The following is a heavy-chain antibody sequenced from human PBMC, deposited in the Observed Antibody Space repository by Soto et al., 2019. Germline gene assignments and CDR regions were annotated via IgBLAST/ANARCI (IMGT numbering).Heavy chain of an antibody. CDR3: AREASSSGWYAWFDP. Sequence: QVQLVQSGAEVKKPGASVKVSCKASGYTFTGYYMHWVRQAPGQGLEWMGWINPNSGGTNYAQKFQGWVTMTRDTSISTAYMELRRLRSDDTAVYYCAREASSSGWYAWFDPWGQGTLVTVSS. D-gene: IGHD6-19*01. V-gene: IGHV1-2*04. CDR2: INPNSGGT. CDR1: GYTFTGYY. J-gene: IGHJ5*02.